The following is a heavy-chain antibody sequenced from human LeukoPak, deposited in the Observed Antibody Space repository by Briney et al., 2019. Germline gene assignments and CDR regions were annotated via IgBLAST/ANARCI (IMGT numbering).Heavy chain of an antibody. J-gene: IGHJ4*02. CDR3: AREITATRPFDY. Sequence: SETLSLTCTVSNGSISIYCWSWVRQPAGKGLEWIGRISASGSTNYNPSLKSRVTMSLDTSKNQFSLKLSSVTAADTAVYYCAREITATRPFDYWGPGTLVTVSS. D-gene: IGHD3-16*01. V-gene: IGHV4-4*07. CDR2: ISASGST. CDR1: NGSISIYC.